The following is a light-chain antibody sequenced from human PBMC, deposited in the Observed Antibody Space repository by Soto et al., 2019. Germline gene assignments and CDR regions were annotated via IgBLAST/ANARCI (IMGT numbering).Light chain of an antibody. CDR1: QSVSSSS. J-gene: IGKJ3*01. V-gene: IGKV3-20*01. CDR2: GAS. Sequence: EIVLTQSPGTLSLSPGERATLSCRASQSVSSSSLAWYQQKPGQAPRLLVYGASSRATGIPDRFSGSGSGTDFTLTISRLEPEAFAVYYCHQYATGFTFGPGTKVDIK. CDR3: HQYATGFT.